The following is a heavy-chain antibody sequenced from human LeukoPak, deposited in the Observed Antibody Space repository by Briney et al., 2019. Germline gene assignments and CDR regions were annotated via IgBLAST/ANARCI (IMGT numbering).Heavy chain of an antibody. CDR2: IYYTGTT. J-gene: IGHJ4*02. CDR3: AGERGEEYSSGWYKRNYFDN. D-gene: IGHD6-19*01. V-gene: IGHV4-31*03. CDR1: GDSISSGGYY. Sequence: SQTLSPTCTVSGDSISSGGYYWSWIRQHPGKGLEWIGCIYYTGTTYYNTSLQSRVTISVDTSKNQISLKLSSVTAADTAVYYCAGERGEEYSSGWYKRNYFDNWGQGIRVTVSS.